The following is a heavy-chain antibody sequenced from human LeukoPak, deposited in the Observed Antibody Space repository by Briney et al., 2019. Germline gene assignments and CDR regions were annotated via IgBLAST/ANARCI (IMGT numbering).Heavy chain of an antibody. D-gene: IGHD2-15*01. CDR3: AIAAYDAFDI. J-gene: IGHJ3*02. V-gene: IGHV3-53*01. CDR2: IYSGGSA. CDR1: GFTVSSNY. Sequence: GGSLRLSCAASGFTVSSNYMSWVRQAPGKGLEWVSVIYSGGSAYYADSVKGRFTISRDNSKNTLYLQMNSLRAEDTAVYYCAIAAYDAFDIWGQGTMVTVSS.